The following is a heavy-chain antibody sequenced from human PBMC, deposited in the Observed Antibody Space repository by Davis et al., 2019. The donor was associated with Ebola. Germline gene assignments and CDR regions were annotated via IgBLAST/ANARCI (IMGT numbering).Heavy chain of an antibody. CDR3: ARDPYYDFWSGYYTSYYGMDV. Sequence: PGGSLRLSCAASGFTFSSYSMNWVRQAPGKGLEWVSSISSSSSYIYYADSVKGRFTISRDNAKNSLYLQMNSLRAEDTAVYYCARDPYYDFWSGYYTSYYGMDVWGQGTTVTVSS. CDR2: ISSSSSYI. J-gene: IGHJ6*02. V-gene: IGHV3-21*01. D-gene: IGHD3-3*01. CDR1: GFTFSSYS.